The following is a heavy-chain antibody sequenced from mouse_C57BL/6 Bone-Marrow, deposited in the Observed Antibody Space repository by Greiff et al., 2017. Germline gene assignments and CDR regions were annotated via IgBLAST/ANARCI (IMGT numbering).Heavy chain of an antibody. D-gene: IGHD1-1*01. J-gene: IGHJ3*01. CDR3: ARLPLTTPVGFAY. V-gene: IGHV1-64*01. CDR2: IHPNSGST. Sequence: QVQLQQPGAELVKPGASVKLSCKASGYTFTSYWMHWVKQRPGQGLEWIGMIHPNSGSTNYNEKFKSKATLTVDKSSSTAYMQLSSLTSEDSAVYYCARLPLTTPVGFAYWGQGTLVTVSA. CDR1: GYTFTSYW.